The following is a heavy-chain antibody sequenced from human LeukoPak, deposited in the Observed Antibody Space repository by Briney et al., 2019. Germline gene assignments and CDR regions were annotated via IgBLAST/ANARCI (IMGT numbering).Heavy chain of an antibody. D-gene: IGHD7-27*01. J-gene: IGHJ4*02. CDR1: GYTFTSYY. CDR2: INPSGGST. Sequence: GASVKVSCKASGYTFTSYYMHWARQAPGQGLEWMGIINPSGGSTSYAQKLQGRVTMTRDTSTSTVYMELSSLRSEDTAVYYCAIPLAPQTGAFDYWGQGTLVTVSS. V-gene: IGHV1-46*01. CDR3: AIPLAPQTGAFDY.